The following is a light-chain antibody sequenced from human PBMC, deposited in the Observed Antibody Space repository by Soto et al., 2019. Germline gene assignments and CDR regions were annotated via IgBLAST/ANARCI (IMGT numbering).Light chain of an antibody. CDR1: SSDIGGYKY. CDR3: TSYSRYSVLV. CDR2: EVS. Sequence: HSALTQPASVSGSPGQSITISCTGTSSDIGGYKYVSWYQQHPGKDPKLIIFEVSNRPSGVSDRFSGSNSGNTASLTISGLQAEDEADYYCTSYSRYSVLVFGRGTK. V-gene: IGLV2-14*01. J-gene: IGLJ3*02.